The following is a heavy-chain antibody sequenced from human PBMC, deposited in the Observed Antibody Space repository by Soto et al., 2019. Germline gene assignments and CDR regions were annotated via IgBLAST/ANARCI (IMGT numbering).Heavy chain of an antibody. D-gene: IGHD3-9*01. CDR3: ARLPDINGWPFDY. CDR2: IHTSART. V-gene: IGHV4-61*08. Sequence: PSETLSVTCNVSVASVSIDGYYWTWIRQSPGKGLVWIGYIHTSARTNYNPSLKSRVTISLDTSKNQVSLRVTSVTASDTAVFYCARLPDINGWPFDYWGQGTLVTVSS. CDR1: VASVSIDGYY. J-gene: IGHJ4*02.